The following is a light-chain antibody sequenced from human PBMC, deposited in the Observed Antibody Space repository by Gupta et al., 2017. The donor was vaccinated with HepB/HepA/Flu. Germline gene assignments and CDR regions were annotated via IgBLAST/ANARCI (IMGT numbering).Light chain of an antibody. CDR1: QSISSW. Sequence: DIQMTQSPSTLSASVGDRVTITCRASQSISSWLAWYQQKPGKAPKLLIYKASRVESGVPSRFSGSGSGTEFTLTISRRQPDNFATYYCQQENSSPWTFGQGTKVEIK. V-gene: IGKV1-5*03. CDR2: KAS. J-gene: IGKJ1*01. CDR3: QQENSSPWT.